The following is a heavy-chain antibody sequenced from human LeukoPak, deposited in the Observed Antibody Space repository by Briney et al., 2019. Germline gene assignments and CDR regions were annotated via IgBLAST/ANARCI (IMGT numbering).Heavy chain of an antibody. CDR3: ARGYSGSYPLN. Sequence: SETLSLTCTVSGGSISSYHWSWIRQPPGKGLEWIGYIYYSGSTNYNPSLKSRVTISVDTSKNQFSLKLSSVTAADTAVYYCARGYSGSYPLNWGQGTLVTVSS. CDR2: IYYSGST. D-gene: IGHD1-26*01. J-gene: IGHJ4*02. V-gene: IGHV4-59*01. CDR1: GGSISSYH.